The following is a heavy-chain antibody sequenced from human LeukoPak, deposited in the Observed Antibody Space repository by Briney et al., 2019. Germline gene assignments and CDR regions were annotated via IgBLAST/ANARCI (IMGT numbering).Heavy chain of an antibody. Sequence: SETLSLTCNVSSDSISSYYWSWIRQPPGKGLEWIGYIHYRGNTDYNPSLKSRVTMSVDTSKKQFSLKMSSVTAADTAVYYCASGYSSGHYCPLYWGQGTLVAVSS. D-gene: IGHD3-22*01. CDR2: IHYRGNT. V-gene: IGHV4-59*08. J-gene: IGHJ4*02. CDR1: SDSISSYY. CDR3: ASGYSSGHYCPLY.